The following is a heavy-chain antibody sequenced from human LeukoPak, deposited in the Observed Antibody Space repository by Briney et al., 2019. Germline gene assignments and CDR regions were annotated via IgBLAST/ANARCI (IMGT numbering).Heavy chain of an antibody. CDR3: TREVETGAGAYLA. CDR2: LSPDGDTT. Sequence: PGGSLRLSCAASGFTFSSYWWLWVRQAPGKGLVWVSRLSPDGDTTSHSDSVKGRFTITRDNARNTLFLQMDSLRGDDTAVYYCTREVETGAGAYLAWGQGALVTVSS. D-gene: IGHD1-26*01. V-gene: IGHV3-74*01. J-gene: IGHJ5*02. CDR1: GFTFSSYW.